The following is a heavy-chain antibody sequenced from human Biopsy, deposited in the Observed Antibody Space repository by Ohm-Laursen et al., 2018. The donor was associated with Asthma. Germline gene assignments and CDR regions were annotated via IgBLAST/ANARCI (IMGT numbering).Heavy chain of an antibody. D-gene: IGHD4-11*01. CDR2: VSPDGHNK. Sequence: SLRLSCSASGFVFSQCGMHWVRQGPGKGLEWVALVSPDGHNKYYEDSVKGRFSISRDNSRNTLYLEINRLTVEDSAVYFCARQSGQDHSDRSAFDTWGQGTKVAVSS. V-gene: IGHV3-30*03. CDR1: GFVFSQCG. CDR3: ARQSGQDHSDRSAFDT. J-gene: IGHJ3*02.